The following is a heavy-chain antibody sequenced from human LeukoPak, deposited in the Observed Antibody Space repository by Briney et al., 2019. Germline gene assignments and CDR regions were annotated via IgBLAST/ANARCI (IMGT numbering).Heavy chain of an antibody. CDR1: GGTFSSYA. D-gene: IGHD2-2*01. CDR3: ARVPAASPYYYYYYMDV. Sequence: GASVKVSCKASGGTFSSYAISWVPQAPGQGLEWIGRIIHIFGTANYAQKFQGRVTITADESTSTAYMELSSLRSEDTAVYYCARVPAASPYYYYYYMDVWGKGSTVTVSS. V-gene: IGHV1-69*13. J-gene: IGHJ6*03. CDR2: IIHIFGTA.